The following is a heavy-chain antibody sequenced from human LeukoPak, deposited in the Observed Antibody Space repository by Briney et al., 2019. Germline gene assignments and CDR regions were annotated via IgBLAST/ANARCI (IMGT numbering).Heavy chain of an antibody. CDR1: GYTFTGYY. CDR2: INPNSGGT. V-gene: IGHV1-2*06. D-gene: IGHD3-3*01. CDR3: ARITIFGVVNRSGIDY. Sequence: GASVKVSCKASGYTFTGYYMHWVRQAPGQGLEWMGRINPNSGGTNYAQKFQGRVTMTRDTSISTAYMELSRLRSDDTAVYYCARITIFGVVNRSGIDYWGQGTLVTVSS. J-gene: IGHJ4*02.